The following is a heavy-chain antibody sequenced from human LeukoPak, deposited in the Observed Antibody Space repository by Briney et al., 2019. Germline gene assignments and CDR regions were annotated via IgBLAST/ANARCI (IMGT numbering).Heavy chain of an antibody. J-gene: IGHJ5*02. CDR1: GFTFSSFN. CDR3: ASASSGGSCYL. V-gene: IGHV3-21*01. D-gene: IGHD2-15*01. Sequence: KPGGSLRLSCATDGFTFSSFNMNWVRKAAGKGLDSVSHISSSSDYISYADSVKGRFTISRDNAKNSLYLQMNSLRAEDTAVYYCASASSGGSCYLWGQGTLVTVSS. CDR2: ISSSSDYI.